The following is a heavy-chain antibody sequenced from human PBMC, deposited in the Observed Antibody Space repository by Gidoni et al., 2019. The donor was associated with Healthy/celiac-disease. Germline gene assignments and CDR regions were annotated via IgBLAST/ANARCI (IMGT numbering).Heavy chain of an antibody. CDR2: IRSKAYGGTT. D-gene: IGHD3-9*01. Sequence: EVQLVESGGGLVQPGRSLRLSCTASGFPFGDYAMSWFRQAPGKGLEWVGFIRSKAYGGTTEYAASVKGRFTISRDDSKSIAYLQMNSLKTEDTAVYYCTRVRYFDWLLCPPDYWGQGTLVTVSS. CDR1: GFPFGDYA. J-gene: IGHJ4*02. CDR3: TRVRYFDWLLCPPDY. V-gene: IGHV3-49*03.